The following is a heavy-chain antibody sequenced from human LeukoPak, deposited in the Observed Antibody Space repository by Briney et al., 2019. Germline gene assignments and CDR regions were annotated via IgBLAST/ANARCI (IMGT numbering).Heavy chain of an antibody. J-gene: IGHJ5*02. V-gene: IGHV5-51*01. D-gene: IGHD2-2*01. CDR2: IYPGDSDT. CDR3: ARQKEGYCSSTSCQHNWFDP. CDR1: GYSFTSYW. Sequence: GESLKISCKGSGYSFTSYWIGWVRQMPGKGLEWMGIIYPGDSDTRYSPSFQGQVTISADKSISTAYLQWSSPKASDTAMYYCARQKEGYCSSTSCQHNWFDPWGQGTLVTVSS.